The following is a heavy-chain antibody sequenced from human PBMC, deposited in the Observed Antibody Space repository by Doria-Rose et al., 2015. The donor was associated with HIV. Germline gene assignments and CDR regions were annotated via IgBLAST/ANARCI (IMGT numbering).Heavy chain of an antibody. Sequence: SGPVLVEPTETLTLTCTVSGVSLSSPGMGVSWIRQPPGKALEWLASIFSDDERSYKTSLKSRLTISRGTSKSQVVLTMTDMDPVDTATYYCARIKSSRWYHKYYFDFWGQGTLVIVSA. CDR2: IFSDDER. J-gene: IGHJ4*02. CDR1: GVSLSSPGMG. V-gene: IGHV2-26*01. CDR3: ARIKSSRWYHKYYFDF. D-gene: IGHD6-13*01.